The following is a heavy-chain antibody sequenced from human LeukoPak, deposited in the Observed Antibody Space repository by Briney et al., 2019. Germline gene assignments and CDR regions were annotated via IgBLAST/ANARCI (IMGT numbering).Heavy chain of an antibody. J-gene: IGHJ4*02. V-gene: IGHV1-69*05. CDR1: GGTFSSYA. Sequence: SVKVSCKASGGTFSSYAISWVRQAPGQGLEWMGRIIPIFGTANYAQKFQGRVAITTDESTSTAYMELSSLRSEDTAVYYCARERKGSYYILFDYWGQGTLVTVSS. CDR3: ARERKGSYYILFDY. D-gene: IGHD1-26*01. CDR2: IIPIFGTA.